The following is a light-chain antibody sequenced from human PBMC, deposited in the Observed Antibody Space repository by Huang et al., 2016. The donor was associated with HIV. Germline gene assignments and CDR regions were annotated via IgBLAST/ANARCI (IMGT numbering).Light chain of an antibody. Sequence: DTVMTQTPATLSVSPGAWATLSCRASQSVGSKLAWFQQKPGQAPRLLIHGASNRATGIPARFSGSGSGTEFTLTISSLQSEDFAVYYCQQYNNWPYTFGQGTKLEIK. CDR2: GAS. CDR3: QQYNNWPYT. V-gene: IGKV3-15*01. CDR1: QSVGSK. J-gene: IGKJ2*01.